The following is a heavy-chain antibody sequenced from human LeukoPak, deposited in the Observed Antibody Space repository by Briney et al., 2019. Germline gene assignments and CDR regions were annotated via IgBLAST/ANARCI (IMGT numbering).Heavy chain of an antibody. J-gene: IGHJ5*02. CDR3: ARGSSDSSGYYNWFDR. CDR1: GASITSYF. D-gene: IGHD3-22*01. CDR2: IHYSWST. V-gene: IGHV4-59*01. Sequence: PSETLSLTCTVSGASITSYFWNWIRQPPGKGLEWIAFIHYSWSTNYNPSLKSRVIISIDTSNNQFSLKLTSVTAADTAVYYCARGSSDSSGYYNWFDRWGQGTLVTVSS.